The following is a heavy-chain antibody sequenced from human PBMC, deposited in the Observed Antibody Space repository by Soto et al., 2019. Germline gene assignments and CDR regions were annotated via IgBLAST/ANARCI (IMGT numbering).Heavy chain of an antibody. D-gene: IGHD2-2*01. CDR3: ARGLGDIVVVPAARDYYYYMDV. CDR2: IYYSGST. V-gene: IGHV4-59*01. CDR1: GGSISSYY. Sequence: KTSETLSLTCTVSGGSISSYYWSWIRQPPGKGLEWIGYIYYSGSTNYNPSLKSRVTISVDTSKNQFSLKLSSVTAADTAVYYCARGLGDIVVVPAARDYYYYMDVWGKGTTVTVSS. J-gene: IGHJ6*03.